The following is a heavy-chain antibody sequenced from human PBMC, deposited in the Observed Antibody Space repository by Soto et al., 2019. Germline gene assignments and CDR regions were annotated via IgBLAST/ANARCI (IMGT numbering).Heavy chain of an antibody. V-gene: IGHV1-18*01. J-gene: IGHJ5*02. CDR1: GYTFTSYG. CDR3: ARGGPRGYCSSTSCRNWFDP. Sequence: ASVKVSCKASGYTFTSYGISWVRQAPGQGLEWMGWISAYNGNTNYAQKLQGRVTMTTDTSTSTAYMELRSLRSDDTAVYYCARGGPRGYCSSTSCRNWFDPWGQGTLVTVSS. CDR2: ISAYNGNT. D-gene: IGHD2-2*01.